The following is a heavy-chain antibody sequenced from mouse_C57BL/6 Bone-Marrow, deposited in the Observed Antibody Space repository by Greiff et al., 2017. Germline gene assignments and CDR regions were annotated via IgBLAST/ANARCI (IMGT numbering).Heavy chain of an antibody. V-gene: IGHV10-1*01. CDR3: VSYFYARDY. D-gene: IGHD2-1*01. Sequence: EVKLMESGGGLVQPKGSLKLSCAASGFSFNTYAMNWVRQAPGKGLEWVARIRSKSNNYATYYADSVKDRFTISRDDSESMLYLQMNNLKTEDTAMYYCVSYFYARDYWGQGTSVTVSS. CDR2: IRSKSNNYAT. CDR1: GFSFNTYA. J-gene: IGHJ4*01.